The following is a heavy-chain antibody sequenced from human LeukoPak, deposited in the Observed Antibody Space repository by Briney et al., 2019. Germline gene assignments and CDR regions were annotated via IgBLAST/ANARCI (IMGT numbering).Heavy chain of an antibody. CDR2: IYYSGST. V-gene: IGHV4-59*01. CDR3: ARVLRLGLRLLFVD. CDR1: GGSISSYY. D-gene: IGHD2-21*02. J-gene: IGHJ4*02. Sequence: SETLSLTCTVSGGSISSYYWSWIRQPPGKGLEWFGYIYYSGSTNYNPSLKSRVTISVDTSKNQFSLKLSSVTAADTAVYYCARVLRLGLRLLFVDWGQGTLVTVSS.